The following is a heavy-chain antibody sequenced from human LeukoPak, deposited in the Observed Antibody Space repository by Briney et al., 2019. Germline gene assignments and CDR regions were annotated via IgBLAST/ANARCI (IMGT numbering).Heavy chain of an antibody. CDR1: GFTFSSYA. J-gene: IGHJ4*02. CDR2: ISGSGGST. CDR3: AIMHPYYDGSGYWVQ. Sequence: GGSLRLSCAASGFTFSSYAMSWVRQAPGKGLEWVSAISGSGGSTYYADSVKGRFTISRDNSKNTLYMQMNSLRAEDTALYYCAIMHPYYDGSGYWVQWGQGTLVTVSS. V-gene: IGHV3-23*01. D-gene: IGHD3-22*01.